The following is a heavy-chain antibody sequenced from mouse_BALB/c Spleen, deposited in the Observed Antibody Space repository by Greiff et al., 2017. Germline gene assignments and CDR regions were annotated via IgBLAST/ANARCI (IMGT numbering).Heavy chain of an antibody. CDR1: GYTFTSYW. Sequence: VQLQQPGAELVRPGASVKLSCKASGYTFTSYWINWVKQRPGQGLEWIGNIYPSDSYTNYNQKFKDKATLTVDKSSSTAYMQLSSPTSEDSAVYYCTRFVTTVVARYFDVWGAGTTVTVSS. CDR3: TRFVTTVVARYFDV. D-gene: IGHD1-1*01. CDR2: IYPSDSYT. V-gene: IGHV1-69*02. J-gene: IGHJ1*01.